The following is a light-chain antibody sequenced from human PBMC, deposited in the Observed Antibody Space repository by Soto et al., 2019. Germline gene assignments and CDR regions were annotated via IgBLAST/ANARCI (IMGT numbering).Light chain of an antibody. J-gene: IGKJ1*01. Sequence: EIVLTQSPATLSLSPGEXATLSCRASQSVSSFLAWYQQKPGQAPRLLIYDASNRATGIPARFSGSGSGTDFTLTISSLEPEDFALYYCQQSSSWPRTFGQGTKGDIK. CDR2: DAS. CDR1: QSVSSF. V-gene: IGKV3-11*01. CDR3: QQSSSWPRT.